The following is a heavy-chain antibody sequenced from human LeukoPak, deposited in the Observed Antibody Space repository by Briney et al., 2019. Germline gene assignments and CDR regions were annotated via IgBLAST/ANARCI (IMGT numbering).Heavy chain of an antibody. D-gene: IGHD2-2*01. CDR2: ISAYNGNT. CDR1: RGTLSSYA. V-gene: IGHV1-18*01. J-gene: IGHJ4*02. Sequence: GASVKVSCKASRGTLSSYAISWVRQAPGQGLEWMGWISAYNGNTNYAQKLQGRVTMTTDTSTSTAYMELRSLRSDDTAVYYCARDGIVVVPAATWNDYWGQGTLVTVSS. CDR3: ARDGIVVVPAATWNDY.